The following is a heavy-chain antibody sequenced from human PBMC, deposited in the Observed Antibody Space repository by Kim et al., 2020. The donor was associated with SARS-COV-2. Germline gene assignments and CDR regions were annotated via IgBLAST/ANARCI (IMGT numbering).Heavy chain of an antibody. CDR3: GGASLGYYFDY. CDR1: GFTFSRDA. CDR2: ISGGGGST. V-gene: IGHV3-23*01. D-gene: IGHD1-26*01. Sequence: GGSLRLSCAASGFTFSRDAMTWVRQAPGKGLEWVSAISGGGGSTDYADSVRGRFTISRDNSKNTLYLQMNRLRVEDTAVYYCGGASLGYYFDYWGQGTLVTVSS. J-gene: IGHJ4*02.